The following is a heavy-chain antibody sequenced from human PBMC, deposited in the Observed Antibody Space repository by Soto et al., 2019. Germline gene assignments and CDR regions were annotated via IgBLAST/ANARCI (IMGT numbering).Heavy chain of an antibody. CDR2: ISAYNGNT. CDR1: GYTFTSYG. J-gene: IGHJ6*02. V-gene: IGHV1-18*01. D-gene: IGHD2-2*01. Sequence: GASVKVSCKASGYTFTSYGISWVRQAPGQGLEWMGWISAYNGNTNYAQKLQGRVTMTTDTSTSTAYMELRSLRSDDTAVYYCARDPLGRRGSQYRHHAMDVWGPGTTVTVSS. CDR3: ARDPLGRRGSQYRHHAMDV.